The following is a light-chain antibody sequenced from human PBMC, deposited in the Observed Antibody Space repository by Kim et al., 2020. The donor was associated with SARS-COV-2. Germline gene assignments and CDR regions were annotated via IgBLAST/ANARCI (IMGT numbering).Light chain of an antibody. J-gene: IGLJ3*02. Sequence: SELTQPPSVSGTPGQRVTISCSGSSSNIGSNVVNWYQQLPGTAPKLLIYSNDYRPSGVPDRFSGSKSGTSASLAISGLQSEDEADYYCAAWDDSLNGSVFGGGTQLTVL. CDR1: SSNIGSNV. V-gene: IGLV1-44*01. CDR3: AAWDDSLNGSV. CDR2: SND.